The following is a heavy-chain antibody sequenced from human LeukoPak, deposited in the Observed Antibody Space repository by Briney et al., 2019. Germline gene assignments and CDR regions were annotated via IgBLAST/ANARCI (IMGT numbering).Heavy chain of an antibody. D-gene: IGHD6-19*01. CDR1: GFTFSSYN. CDR2: ISYSSSTR. V-gene: IGHV3-48*02. J-gene: IGHJ4*02. CDR3: ARVGSEWLVNDY. Sequence: GGSLRLSCTASGFTFSSYNMNWVRQAPGEGLEWVSYISYSSSTRYYADSVKGRFTISRDNAKNSLYLQINSPRDEDMAVYYCARVGSEWLVNDYWGQGALVTVSS.